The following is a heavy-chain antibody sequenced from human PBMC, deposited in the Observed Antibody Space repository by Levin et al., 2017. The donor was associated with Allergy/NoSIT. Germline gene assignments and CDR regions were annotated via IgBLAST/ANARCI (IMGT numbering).Heavy chain of an antibody. V-gene: IGHV3-23*01. CDR2: IAGSNGNT. D-gene: IGHD5-18*01. J-gene: IGHJ4*02. CDR3: AKYGDTPMVWFYFDY. CDR1: GFTFSSYG. Sequence: PGGSLRLSCAASGFTFSSYGMSWVRQAPGKGLEWVASIAGSNGNTEYSESLKGRFIISRDNSRNTLYLQMNSLRAEDTAVYYCAKYGDTPMVWFYFDYWGQGTLVTVSS.